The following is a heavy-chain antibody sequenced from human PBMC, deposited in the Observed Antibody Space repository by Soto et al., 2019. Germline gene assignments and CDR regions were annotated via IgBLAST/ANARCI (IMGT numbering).Heavy chain of an antibody. D-gene: IGHD3-10*01. V-gene: IGHV4-34*01. J-gene: IGHJ5*02. CDR3: ARGPVLLWFGDPYNWFDP. CDR1: GGSFSGYY. CDR2: INHSGST. Sequence: QVQLQQWGAGLLKPSETLSLTCAVYGGSFSGYYWSWIRQPPGKGLEWIGEINHSGSTNYNPSLKSRVTISVDTSKNQFSLKLSSVTDADTAVYYCARGPVLLWFGDPYNWFDPWGQGTLVTVSS.